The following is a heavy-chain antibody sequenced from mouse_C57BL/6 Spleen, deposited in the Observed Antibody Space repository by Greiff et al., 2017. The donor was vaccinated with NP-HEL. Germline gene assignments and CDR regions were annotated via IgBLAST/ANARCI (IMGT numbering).Heavy chain of an antibody. Sequence: DVQLVESEGGLVQPGSSMKLSCTASGFTFSDYYMAWVRQVPEKGLEWVANINYDGSSTYYLDSLKSRFIISRDNAKNILYLQMSSLKSEDTATYYCARSELTGMAMDYWGQGTSVTVSS. CDR1: GFTFSDYY. V-gene: IGHV5-16*01. J-gene: IGHJ4*01. CDR3: ARSELTGMAMDY. CDR2: INYDGSST. D-gene: IGHD4-1*01.